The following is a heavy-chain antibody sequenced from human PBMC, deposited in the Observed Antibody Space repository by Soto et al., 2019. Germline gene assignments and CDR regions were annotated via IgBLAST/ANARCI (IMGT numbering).Heavy chain of an antibody. V-gene: IGHV3-33*01. CDR2: IWFDGSHQ. CDR1: GLTFSRYG. J-gene: IGHJ4*02. Sequence: QPGGSLRLSCAASGLTFSRYGMHWIRQAPGKGLEWVAVIWFDGSHQIYADSVKGRFTISRDNPRYTLYLQMNSLRAEDTAVYYCTTDLGSSPFDHWGQGTLVTVSS. CDR3: TTDLGSSPFDH. D-gene: IGHD3-10*01.